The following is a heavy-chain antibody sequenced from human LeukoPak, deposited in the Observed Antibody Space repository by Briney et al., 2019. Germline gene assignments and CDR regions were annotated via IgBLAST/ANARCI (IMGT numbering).Heavy chain of an antibody. J-gene: IGHJ4*02. D-gene: IGHD6-19*01. CDR2: ISGSGGST. Sequence: PGESLRLSCAASGFTFSSYAMSWVRQAPGKGLERVSTISGSGGSTSYAESVKGRFTISRDNPKNTLYLQMNSLRAEDMAVYYCAKEMFGWYFDYWGQGTLVTVSS. CDR3: AKEMFGWYFDY. V-gene: IGHV3-23*01. CDR1: GFTFSSYA.